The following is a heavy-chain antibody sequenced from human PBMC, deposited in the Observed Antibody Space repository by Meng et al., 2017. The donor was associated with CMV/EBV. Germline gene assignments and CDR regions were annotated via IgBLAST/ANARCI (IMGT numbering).Heavy chain of an antibody. J-gene: IGHJ6*02. Sequence: GESLKISCAASGFTFDDYGMSWVRQAPGKGLEWVSGINWNGGSTGYADSVKGRFTISRDNAKNSLYLQMNSLRAEGTALYYCARDYGSYYPLYYYYGMDVWGQGTTVTVSS. V-gene: IGHV3-20*04. D-gene: IGHD1-26*01. CDR3: ARDYGSYYPLYYYYGMDV. CDR1: GFTFDDYG. CDR2: INWNGGST.